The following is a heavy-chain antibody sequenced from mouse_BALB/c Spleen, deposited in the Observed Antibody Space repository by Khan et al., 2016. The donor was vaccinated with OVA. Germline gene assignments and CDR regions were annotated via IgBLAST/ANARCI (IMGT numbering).Heavy chain of an antibody. CDR3: TRHGYVAWFTY. V-gene: IGHV1S135*01. CDR2: IDPFSGDT. Sequence: EVQLQQSGPELMKPGASVKISCKASGYSFTTYYIHWVLQSHGKSLDWIGYIDPFSGDTTYNQKFKGKATLTVDKSSSTAYIQLNNLTSEDSAVYYCTRHGYVAWFTYWGQGTLVTVSA. D-gene: IGHD2-2*01. CDR1: GYSFTTYY. J-gene: IGHJ3*01.